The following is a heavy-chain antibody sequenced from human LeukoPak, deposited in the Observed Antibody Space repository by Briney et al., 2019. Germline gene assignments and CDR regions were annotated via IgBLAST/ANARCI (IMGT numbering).Heavy chain of an antibody. J-gene: IGHJ1*01. Sequence: GASVKVSCKASGYTFTSYGISWVRQAPGQGLEWMGWISAYNGNTNYAQKLQGRVTMTTDTSTSTAYMELRSLRSDDTAVYYCARDGDYYGSGSYYRASYFQHWGQGTLVTVSS. D-gene: IGHD3-10*01. V-gene: IGHV1-18*01. CDR1: GYTFTSYG. CDR2: ISAYNGNT. CDR3: ARDGDYYGSGSYYRASYFQH.